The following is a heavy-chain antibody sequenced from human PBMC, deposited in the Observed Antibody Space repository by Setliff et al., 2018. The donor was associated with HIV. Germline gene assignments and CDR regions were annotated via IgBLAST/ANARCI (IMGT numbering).Heavy chain of an antibody. CDR3: ARGDPFTDFDS. CDR1: GGSLTGYH. V-gene: IGHV4-4*07. D-gene: IGHD3-16*01. CDR2: MYYTGTT. Sequence: KTSETLSLTCTVSGGSLTGYHWSWIRQSAGKELEWIGRMYYTGTTDYNPSLMSRVTLSIDRSKNQVSLKLNSMTAADTAVYYCARGDPFTDFDSWGQGTLVTVSS. J-gene: IGHJ4*02.